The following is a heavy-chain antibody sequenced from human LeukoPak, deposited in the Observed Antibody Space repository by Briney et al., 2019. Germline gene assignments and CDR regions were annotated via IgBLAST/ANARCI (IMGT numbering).Heavy chain of an antibody. CDR2: ISSSSYT. CDR3: ARDIGMVRGVIITNHFDY. CDR1: GFTFSDHY. D-gene: IGHD3-10*01. Sequence: GGSLRLSCAASGFTFSDHYMSWIRQAPGKGLEWVSYISSSSYTVYADSVKGRFTISRDNAKSSLYLQMNSLRAEDTAVYYCARDIGMVRGVIITNHFDYWGQGTPVTVSS. J-gene: IGHJ4*02. V-gene: IGHV3-11*06.